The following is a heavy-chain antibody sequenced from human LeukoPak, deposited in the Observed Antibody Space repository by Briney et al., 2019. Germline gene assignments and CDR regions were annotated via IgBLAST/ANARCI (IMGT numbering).Heavy chain of an antibody. CDR1: GFTFSRYG. D-gene: IGHD3-22*01. Sequence: GGSLRLSCAASGFTFSRYGMHWVRQGPGKGLEWVAVIWYDGSKKYYADSVKGRFTISRDDSKNTLYLQMNSLRAEDTAVYYCARDLRLGYYDSSFPDYWGQGTLVTVSS. CDR3: ARDLRLGYYDSSFPDY. CDR2: IWYDGSKK. V-gene: IGHV3-33*01. J-gene: IGHJ4*02.